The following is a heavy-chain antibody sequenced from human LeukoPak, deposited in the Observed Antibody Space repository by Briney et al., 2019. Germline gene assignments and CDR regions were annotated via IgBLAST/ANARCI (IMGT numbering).Heavy chain of an antibody. Sequence: GGSLRLSCAASGFTFDDYAMHWVRQAPGKGLEWVSGISWNSGSIGYADSVKGRFTISRDNSKNSLYLQMKSLRAEDTALYYCARRGYYDYSGFDYWGQGTLVTVSS. V-gene: IGHV3-9*01. CDR1: GFTFDDYA. D-gene: IGHD3-22*01. CDR2: ISWNSGSI. J-gene: IGHJ4*02. CDR3: ARRGYYDYSGFDY.